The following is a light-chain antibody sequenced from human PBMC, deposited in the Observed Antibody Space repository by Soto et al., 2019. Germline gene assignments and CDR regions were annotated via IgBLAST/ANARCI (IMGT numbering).Light chain of an antibody. CDR2: DAS. Sequence: EIVLTQSPATLSLSPGERATLSCRASQSVSSYLAWYKQKPGQAPRLLIYDASNRATGIPARFSGSGSGTDFTLSIGSIEPEDFAVYYCQQRSNWPTFGQGTKREIK. J-gene: IGKJ2*01. V-gene: IGKV3-11*01. CDR1: QSVSSY. CDR3: QQRSNWPT.